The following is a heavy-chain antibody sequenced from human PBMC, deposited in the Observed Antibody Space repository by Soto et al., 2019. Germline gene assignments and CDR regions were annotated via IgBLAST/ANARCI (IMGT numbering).Heavy chain of an antibody. CDR2: ISGSGGST. Sequence: EVQLLESGGGLVQPGGSLKLSCTASGFTFSSYAMSWVRQAPGKGLEWVSAISGSGGSTYYADSVKGRFTISRDKSKNTLYLQMNSLRAEDTAVYYCAGELSLLWFDPWGQGTLVTVSS. V-gene: IGHV3-23*01. CDR3: AGELSLLWFDP. J-gene: IGHJ5*02. CDR1: GFTFSSYA. D-gene: IGHD3-16*02.